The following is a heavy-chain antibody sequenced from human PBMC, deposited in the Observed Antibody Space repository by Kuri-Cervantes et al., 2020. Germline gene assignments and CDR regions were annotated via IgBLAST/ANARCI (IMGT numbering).Heavy chain of an antibody. D-gene: IGHD6-19*01. CDR3: ARGHSSGWYAGSNYGLDV. CDR2: FYSGGVT. J-gene: IGHJ6*02. V-gene: IGHV3-53*01. CDR1: GFSISTIF. Sequence: GGSLRLSCAASGFSISTIFLSWVRQAPGKGLEWVSDFYSGGVTHYADSVKGRFTISRDNARNSLFLQMNSLRDEDTAVYYCARGHSSGWYAGSNYGLDVWGQGTTVTVSS.